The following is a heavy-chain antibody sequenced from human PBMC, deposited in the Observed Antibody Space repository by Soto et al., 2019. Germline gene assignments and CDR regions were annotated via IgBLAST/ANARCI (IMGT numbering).Heavy chain of an antibody. CDR3: ARGKRGSLPVEY. CDR1: GYTFTSYY. CDR2: LNPSGGST. Sequence: QVQLVQSGAEVKKPGASVKVSCKASGYTFTSYYIHWVRQAPGQGLEWMGILNPSGGSTNYAQKFQGRANMTKETSTSTVVMELSRLRSDDTAVYYCARGKRGSLPVEYWGQGTLVTVSS. V-gene: IGHV1-46*01. D-gene: IGHD1-26*01. J-gene: IGHJ4*02.